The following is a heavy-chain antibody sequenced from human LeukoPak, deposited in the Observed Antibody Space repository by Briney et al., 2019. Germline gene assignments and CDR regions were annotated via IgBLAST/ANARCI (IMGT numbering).Heavy chain of an antibody. V-gene: IGHV7-4-1*02. J-gene: IGHJ4*02. CDR3: ARDIQGVTVAGDY. Sequence: EASVKVSCKASGYTFTNYAMNWLRQAPGQGLEWMGWINTDTGNPTYAQGFTGRFVLSLDTSVSTAYLQINNLRAEDTAVYYCARDIQGVTVAGDYWGQGTLVTVSS. CDR1: GYTFTNYA. CDR2: INTDTGNP. D-gene: IGHD6-19*01.